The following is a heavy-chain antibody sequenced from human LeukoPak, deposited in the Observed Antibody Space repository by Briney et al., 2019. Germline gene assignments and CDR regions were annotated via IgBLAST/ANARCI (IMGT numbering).Heavy chain of an antibody. CDR1: GFTFTDYF. CDR3: AKVLDYGDYGGFDY. D-gene: IGHD4-17*01. V-gene: IGHV3-7*03. Sequence: GSLRLSCVASGFTFTDYFMSWVRQAPGKGLEWVASIKHDGGEKYYVDSVKGRFTISRDNSKNTLYLQMNSLRAEDTAVYYCAKVLDYGDYGGFDYWGQGTLVTVSS. J-gene: IGHJ4*02. CDR2: IKHDGGEK.